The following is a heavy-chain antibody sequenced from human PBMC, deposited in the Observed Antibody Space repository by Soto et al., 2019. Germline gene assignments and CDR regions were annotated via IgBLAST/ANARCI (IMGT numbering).Heavy chain of an antibody. Sequence: GESLKISCKTSGYTFSGHWISWVRQVPGRGLQWMGNIDPSDSYINYNPAFRGHVTFSVDKSSSTAYLHWSSLGPSDTADTAVYFCARDFAYFDSWGQGTLVTVSS. CDR3: ARDFAYFDS. CDR2: IDPSDSYI. V-gene: IGHV5-10-1*01. J-gene: IGHJ4*02. D-gene: IGHD3-3*01. CDR1: GYTFSGHW.